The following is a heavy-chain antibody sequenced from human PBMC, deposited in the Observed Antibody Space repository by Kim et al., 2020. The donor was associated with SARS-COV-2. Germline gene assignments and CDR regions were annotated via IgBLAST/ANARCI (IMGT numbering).Heavy chain of an antibody. Sequence: GGSLRLSCAASGFTFSSYSMNWVRQAPGKGLEWVSSISSISSYIYYEDSVKGRFTISRDNAKNSLYLQMNSLRAEDTAVYYCARDPNGSGRNNGFSPWGQGTLVTVSS. CDR1: GFTFSSYS. CDR2: ISSISSYI. D-gene: IGHD3-10*01. CDR3: ARDPNGSGRNNGFSP. V-gene: IGHV3-21*01. J-gene: IGHJ5*02.